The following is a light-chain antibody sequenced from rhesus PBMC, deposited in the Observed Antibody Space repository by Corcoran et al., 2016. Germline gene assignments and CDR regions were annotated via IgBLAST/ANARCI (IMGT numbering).Light chain of an antibody. CDR1: QGINKE. CDR2: AAS. J-gene: IGKJ4*01. V-gene: IGKV1-94*01. CDR3: LQDYTTPLT. Sequence: DIQMTQSPSSLSASVGDRVTVTCRASQGINKELSWYQQKPGKAPTRLIDAASSLQTGVSSRFSGSGYVTDYTLTISSLQPEDVATYYCLQDYTTPLTFGGGTKVEIK.